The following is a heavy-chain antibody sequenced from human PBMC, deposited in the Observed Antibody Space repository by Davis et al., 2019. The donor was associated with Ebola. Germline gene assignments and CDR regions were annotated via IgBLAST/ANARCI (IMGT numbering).Heavy chain of an antibody. Sequence: AGSLRLSCAASGFTFSSYSMNRVRQAPGKGLEWVAVISYDGSNKYYADSVKGRFTISRDNSKNTLYLQMNSLRAEDTAVYYCARDQKGYIVVVPAATTRYNWFDPWGQGTLVTVSS. CDR3: ARDQKGYIVVVPAATTRYNWFDP. V-gene: IGHV3-30*03. J-gene: IGHJ5*02. D-gene: IGHD2-2*01. CDR1: GFTFSSYS. CDR2: ISYDGSNK.